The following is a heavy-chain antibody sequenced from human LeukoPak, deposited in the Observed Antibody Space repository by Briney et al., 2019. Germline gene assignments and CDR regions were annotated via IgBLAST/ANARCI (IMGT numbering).Heavy chain of an antibody. D-gene: IGHD1-1*01. CDR3: ARDRHWSDGKVDC. CDR1: GFTFSSYW. J-gene: IGHJ4*02. CDR2: IKQDGSEK. V-gene: IGHV3-7*01. Sequence: GXLRLSCAASGFTFSSYWMSWVRQAPAKGLEWVANIKQDGSEKYYVDSVKGRFTISRDNAKNSLYLQINSLRVEDSAVYYCARDRHWSDGKVDCWGQGTLVTVSS.